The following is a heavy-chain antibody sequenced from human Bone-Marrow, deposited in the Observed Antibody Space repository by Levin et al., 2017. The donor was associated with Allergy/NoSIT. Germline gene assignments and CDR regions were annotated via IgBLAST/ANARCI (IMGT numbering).Heavy chain of an antibody. D-gene: IGHD3-10*01. J-gene: IGHJ4*02. CDR1: GFTFSTFA. Sequence: QTGGSLRLSCSASGFTFSTFAMHWVRQAPGKGLEYVSAISSNGENTFYADSVKGRFTISRDNSKSTVSLEMSNLRPEDTAVYYCVKGRYPWSGGADFWGQGSLVIVSS. CDR2: ISSNGENT. CDR3: VKGRYPWSGGADF. V-gene: IGHV3-64D*06.